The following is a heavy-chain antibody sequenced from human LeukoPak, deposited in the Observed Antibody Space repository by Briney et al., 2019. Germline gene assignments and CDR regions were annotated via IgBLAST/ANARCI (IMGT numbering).Heavy chain of an antibody. CDR2: ISAYNGNT. CDR1: GYTFTSYG. Sequence: ASVKASCKASGYTFTSYGISWVRQAPGQGLEWMGWISAYNGNTNYAQKLQGRVTMTTDTSTSTPYMQLRSLRSDDTAVYYCARDFVERSGYAPNWFDPRGQGTLVTVSS. D-gene: IGHD5-12*01. V-gene: IGHV1-18*01. CDR3: ARDFVERSGYAPNWFDP. J-gene: IGHJ5*02.